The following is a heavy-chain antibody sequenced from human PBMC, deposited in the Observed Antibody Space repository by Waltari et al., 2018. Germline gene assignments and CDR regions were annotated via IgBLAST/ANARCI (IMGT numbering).Heavy chain of an antibody. J-gene: IGHJ4*01. CDR2: INSDSSTI. CDR1: GFTFSSYS. CDR3: ARRGYCGSTSCYGAVYFDY. Sequence: EVQLVESGGGLVQPGESLRLSCAASGFTFSSYSMNWVRQAPGKGLEWISYINSDSSTIYYADSVEGRFTISRDNAKNSLYLQMNSLRAEDTAVYYCARRGYCGSTSCYGAVYFDYWGHGTLVTVSS. V-gene: IGHV3-48*04. D-gene: IGHD2-2*01.